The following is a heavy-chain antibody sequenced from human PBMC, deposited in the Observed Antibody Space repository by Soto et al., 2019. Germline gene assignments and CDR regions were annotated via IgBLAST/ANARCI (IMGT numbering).Heavy chain of an antibody. D-gene: IGHD3-10*01. J-gene: IGHJ6*02. CDR2: IIAGNGNT. Sequence: QVQLVQSGAEVKKPGASVKVSCKASGYTFTTYAIHWVRQAPGQRLEGMGWIIAGNGNTKFSQKFQGRVTITMDTSTSTAYMELSSLSSEDTAVYYCAREAPYLGSGIYGDGMDLWGQGTTVTVSS. CDR3: AREAPYLGSGIYGDGMDL. CDR1: GYTFTTYA. V-gene: IGHV1-3*01.